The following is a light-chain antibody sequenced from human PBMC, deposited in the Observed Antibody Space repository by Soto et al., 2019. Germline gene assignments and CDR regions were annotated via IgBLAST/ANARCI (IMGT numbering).Light chain of an antibody. CDR2: DAS. CDR3: QQYNNWPIT. Sequence: EIVLTQSPATLSVSPGGRATLSCRASQSVSGDLAWYHHKPGQAPRLLIYDASARALDTPARFAGSGSGTEFTLTISSLQSEDFAVYFCQQYNNWPITFGQGTRLEI. J-gene: IGKJ5*01. CDR1: QSVSGD. V-gene: IGKV3-15*01.